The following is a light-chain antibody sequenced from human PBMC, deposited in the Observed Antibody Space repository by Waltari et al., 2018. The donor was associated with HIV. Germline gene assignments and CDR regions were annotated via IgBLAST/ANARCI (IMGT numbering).Light chain of an antibody. V-gene: IGKV4-1*01. CDR2: WAS. CDR3: HQYYTTPWA. Sequence: DIVLTQSPDSLAVSLGERSTINCKASQSVLYKSNSKNYLSWYQQRPGQPPKLLIYWASTRESGVPDRFSGSASGTDFTLTISGLQAEDVAVYYCHQYYTTPWAFGQGTKVEIK. J-gene: IGKJ1*01. CDR1: QSVLYKSNSKNY.